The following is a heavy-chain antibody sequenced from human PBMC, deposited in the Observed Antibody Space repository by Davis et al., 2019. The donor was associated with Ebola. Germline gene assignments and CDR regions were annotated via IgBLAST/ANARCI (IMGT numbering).Heavy chain of an antibody. V-gene: IGHV3-30*19. D-gene: IGHD2-8*01. CDR1: GFTFSTYS. CDR3: AAEGGSGNNGRDTFDI. Sequence: GESLKISCVASGFTFSTYSMHWVRQAPGKALEWATAFSSDGSSKFYADSVKGRFTISRDNSNNILYLQMNSLRGDDTAVYYCAAEGGSGNNGRDTFDIWGQGTMVTVSS. CDR2: FSSDGSSK. J-gene: IGHJ3*02.